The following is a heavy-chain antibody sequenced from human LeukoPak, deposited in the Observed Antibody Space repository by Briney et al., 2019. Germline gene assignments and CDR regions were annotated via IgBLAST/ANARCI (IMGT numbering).Heavy chain of an antibody. Sequence: SETLSLTCAVYGGSFSGYYWSWIRQPPGKGLEWIGEINHSGSTNYNPSLKSRVTISVDTSNNQFYLKLSSLTAADTAVYYCARRDDSSGYHKIFDYWGQGTLVTVSS. D-gene: IGHD3-22*01. CDR1: GGSFSGYY. CDR2: INHSGST. CDR3: ARRDDSSGYHKIFDY. J-gene: IGHJ4*02. V-gene: IGHV4-34*01.